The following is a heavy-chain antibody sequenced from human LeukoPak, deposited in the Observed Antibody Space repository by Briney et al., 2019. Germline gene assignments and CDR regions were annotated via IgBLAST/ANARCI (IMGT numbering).Heavy chain of an antibody. CDR3: ARPSIAAAANSDAFDI. V-gene: IGHV5-51*01. D-gene: IGHD6-13*01. CDR1: GYSFTSYW. Sequence: GESLKIFCRGSGYSFTSYWIGWVRQMPGKGLEWMGIIYPGDSDTRYSPSFQGQVTITADKSISTAYLQWSSLKASDTAMYYCARPSIAAAANSDAFDIWGQGTMVTVSS. CDR2: IYPGDSDT. J-gene: IGHJ3*02.